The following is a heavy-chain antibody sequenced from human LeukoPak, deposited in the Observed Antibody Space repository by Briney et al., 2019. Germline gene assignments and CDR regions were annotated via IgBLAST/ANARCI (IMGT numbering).Heavy chain of an antibody. J-gene: IGHJ3*01. D-gene: IGHD3-10*01. V-gene: IGHV3-23*01. CDR1: GFTFSVHD. Sequence: GGSLRLSCAASGFTFSVHDMTWVRQAPGKGLEWVSAISGSGASTHYADSVKGQFTISRDNSKNTLFMQMNSLRAEDTAIYYCAKDSYASGRPLHTFDVWGQGTMVTVSS. CDR2: ISGSGAST. CDR3: AKDSYASGRPLHTFDV.